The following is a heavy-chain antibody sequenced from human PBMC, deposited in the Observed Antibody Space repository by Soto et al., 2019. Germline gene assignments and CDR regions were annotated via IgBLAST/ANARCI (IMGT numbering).Heavy chain of an antibody. D-gene: IGHD4-17*01. CDR1: GGSVRSGNYY. Sequence: SETLSLTCSVSGGSVRSGNYYWSWIRQPPGKGLEWIGYVYFSGSTNYNPSLKSRVSISADMSKNQISLKLSSVTAADTAVYYCARLWTTVANDYWGLGTLVTVSS. CDR2: VYFSGST. J-gene: IGHJ4*02. CDR3: ARLWTTVANDY. V-gene: IGHV4-61*01.